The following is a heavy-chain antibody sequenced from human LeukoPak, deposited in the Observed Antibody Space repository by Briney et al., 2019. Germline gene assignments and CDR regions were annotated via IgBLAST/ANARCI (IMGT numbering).Heavy chain of an antibody. CDR1: GFTVSSSY. CDR2: IYSGGTT. V-gene: IGHV3-66*01. Sequence: GSLRLSCAASGFTVSSSYMSWVRQAPGKGLEWVSVIYSGGTTSYADSVKGRFTISRDNSKNTLYLQMNSLRAEDTAVYYCASALRIYYYFDYWGQGTLVTVSS. CDR3: ASALRIYYYFDY. D-gene: IGHD1-26*01. J-gene: IGHJ4*02.